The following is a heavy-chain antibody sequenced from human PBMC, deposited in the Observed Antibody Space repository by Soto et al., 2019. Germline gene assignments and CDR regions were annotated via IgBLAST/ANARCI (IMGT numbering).Heavy chain of an antibody. Sequence: QVQLVQSGAEVKKPGSSVKVSCKASGGTFSSYAISWVRQAPGQGLEWMGGIIPIFGTANYAQKFQGRVTITADEFTSTAYMELSSLRSEDTAVYYCARERIGTMIVVVTLGFDLWGRGTLVTVSS. CDR2: IIPIFGTA. V-gene: IGHV1-69*12. D-gene: IGHD3-22*01. CDR3: ARERIGTMIVVVTLGFDL. J-gene: IGHJ2*01. CDR1: GGTFSSYA.